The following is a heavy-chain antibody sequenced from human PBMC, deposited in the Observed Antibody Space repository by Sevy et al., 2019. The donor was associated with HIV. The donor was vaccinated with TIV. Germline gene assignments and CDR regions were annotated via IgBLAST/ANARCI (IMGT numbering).Heavy chain of an antibody. CDR2: IESKTDGGTT. Sequence: GGSLRLSCTASGFTFSNAWMTWVRQAPGKGLEWVGRIESKTDGGTTDYPAPVKGRFTISRDDSKNTLYLQMNSLKTEDTAVYFCTTEYPSVPLDYWGQGTLVTVSS. V-gene: IGHV3-15*04. CDR1: GFTFSNAW. J-gene: IGHJ4*02. CDR3: TTEYPSVPLDY.